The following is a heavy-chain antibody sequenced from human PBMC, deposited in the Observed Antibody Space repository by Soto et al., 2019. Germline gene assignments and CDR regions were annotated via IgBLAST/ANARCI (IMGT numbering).Heavy chain of an antibody. V-gene: IGHV3-23*01. CDR3: AKCLWSGYFSDS. D-gene: IGHD3-3*01. J-gene: IGHJ4*02. CDR2: ISNSGDNR. CDR1: AFSFTSYA. Sequence: EVQLLQSGGGLVQPGGSLRLSCAASAFSFTSYAMSWVRQAPGKGLEWVSSISNSGDNRNYADFVKGRFTISRDNSKNTLYLQMNSLRADDTAVYYCAKCLWSGYFSDSWSQGTLVTVSS.